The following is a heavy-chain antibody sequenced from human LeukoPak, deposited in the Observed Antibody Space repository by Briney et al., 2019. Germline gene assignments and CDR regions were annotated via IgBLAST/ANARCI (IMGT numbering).Heavy chain of an antibody. Sequence: ASVKVSCKASGYTFTSYAINWLRQAPGQGLEWMGWISTNTGNPTYAQGFTGRFVFSLDTPVSTAYLQISSLKAEDTAVYYCARDQASVVNWFDPWGQGTLVTVSS. CDR1: GYTFTSYA. J-gene: IGHJ5*02. CDR2: ISTNTGNP. D-gene: IGHD5/OR15-5a*01. CDR3: ARDQASVVNWFDP. V-gene: IGHV7-4-1*02.